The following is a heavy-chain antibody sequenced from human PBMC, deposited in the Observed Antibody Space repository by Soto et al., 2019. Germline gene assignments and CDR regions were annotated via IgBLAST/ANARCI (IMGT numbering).Heavy chain of an antibody. CDR3: ARNNWNDPWIDY. J-gene: IGHJ4*02. D-gene: IGHD1-20*01. CDR1: GGTFSSYA. Sequence: ASVKVSCKASGGTFSSYAISWVRQAPGQGLEWMGGIIPIFGTANYAQKFQGRVTITADESTSTAYMELSSLRSEDTAVYYCARNNWNDPWIDYWGQGTLVTVSS. V-gene: IGHV1-69*13. CDR2: IIPIFGTA.